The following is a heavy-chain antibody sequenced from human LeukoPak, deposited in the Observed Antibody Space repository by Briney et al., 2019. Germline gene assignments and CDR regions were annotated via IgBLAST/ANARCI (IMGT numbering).Heavy chain of an antibody. V-gene: IGHV1-8*01. CDR2: MNPNSGNT. D-gene: IGHD3-9*01. Sequence: ASVKVSCKASGYTFTSYDINWVRQATGQGLEWMGWMNPNSGNTGYAQKFQGRVTMTRNTSISTAYMELSSLRSEDTAVYYCARTKGGLRYFDWLSPPYYYGMDVWGQGTTVTVSS. J-gene: IGHJ6*02. CDR1: GYTFTSYD. CDR3: ARTKGGLRYFDWLSPPYYYGMDV.